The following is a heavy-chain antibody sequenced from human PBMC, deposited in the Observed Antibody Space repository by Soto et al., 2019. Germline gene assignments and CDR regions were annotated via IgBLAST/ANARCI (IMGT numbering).Heavy chain of an antibody. Sequence: GGSLRLSCAASGFTFSIFAMSWVRQSPGKGLEWVSTISGSGGSTYYADAVKGRFTISRDNSMGTLYLQMKSLRVEDTAIYYCAKEVSLGSTVDLGYWGQGALVTV. CDR3: AKEVSLGSTVDLGY. D-gene: IGHD7-27*01. CDR2: ISGSGGST. V-gene: IGHV3-23*01. J-gene: IGHJ4*02. CDR1: GFTFSIFA.